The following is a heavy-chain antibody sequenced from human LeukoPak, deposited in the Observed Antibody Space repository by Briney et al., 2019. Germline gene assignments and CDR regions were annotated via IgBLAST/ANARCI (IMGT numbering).Heavy chain of an antibody. CDR3: ARDSVGAGVDY. V-gene: IGHV3-7*01. J-gene: IGHJ4*02. CDR1: GFTFSSYW. D-gene: IGHD1-26*01. Sequence: GGSLRLSCAASGFTFSSYWMSWVRQAPGKGLKWVANIKQDGSEKYYVDSVKGRFTISRDNAKNSRYLQMNSLRAEDTAVYYCARDSVGAGVDYWGQGTLVTVSS. CDR2: IKQDGSEK.